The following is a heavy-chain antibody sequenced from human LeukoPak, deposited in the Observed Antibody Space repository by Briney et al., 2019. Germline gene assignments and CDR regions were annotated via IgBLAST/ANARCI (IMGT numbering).Heavy chain of an antibody. J-gene: IGHJ5*02. D-gene: IGHD1-26*01. CDR1: GGSISSGDYY. V-gene: IGHV4-30-4*01. CDR3: ARGGDWFDP. CDR2: IYHSGST. Sequence: SETLSLTCTVSGGSISSGDYYWSWLRQPPGKGLEWIGEIYHSGSTNYNPSLKSRVTISVDKSKNQFSLKLSSVTAADTAVYYCARGGDWFDPWGQGTLVTVSS.